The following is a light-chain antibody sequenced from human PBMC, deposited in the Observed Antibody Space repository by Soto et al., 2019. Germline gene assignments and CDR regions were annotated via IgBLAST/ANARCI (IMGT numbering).Light chain of an antibody. CDR3: QQYQNWPPQYT. CDR2: GAS. J-gene: IGKJ2*01. Sequence: EIVMTQSPASLSVSPGDGATLSCWASQSVASNVAWYQQRPGQGPRLLIHGASTRAAGVPARFSGSGSGTDFTLTISSLQSEDFAVYYYQQYQNWPPQYTFGQGTKLQIK. V-gene: IGKV3-15*01. CDR1: QSVASN.